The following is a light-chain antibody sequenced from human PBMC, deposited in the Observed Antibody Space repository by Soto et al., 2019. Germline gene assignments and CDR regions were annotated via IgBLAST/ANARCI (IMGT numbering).Light chain of an antibody. Sequence: DILMTHSPANVSVSPGESATLSCRASQNIYYNVAWYQHRPGQAPRLLIYRASTRAPGVPARFSGSGSGTEFTLTISSLQPEDFTVYSCLQYHNLWAFGQGTKVAIK. CDR2: RAS. CDR3: LQYHNLWA. J-gene: IGKJ1*01. CDR1: QNIYYN. V-gene: IGKV3-15*01.